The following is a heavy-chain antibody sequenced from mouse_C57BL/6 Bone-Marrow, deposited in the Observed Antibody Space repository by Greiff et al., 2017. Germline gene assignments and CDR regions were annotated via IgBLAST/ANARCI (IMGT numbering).Heavy chain of an antibody. CDR1: GYTFTSYT. Sequence: VQLVESGAELARPGASVKMSCKASGYTFTSYTMHWVKQRPGQGLEWIGYINPSSGYTKYNQKFKDKATLTADKSSSTAYMQLSSLTSEDSAVYYCARETLTDYWGQGTTLTVSS. D-gene: IGHD4-1*01. J-gene: IGHJ2*01. CDR3: ARETLTDY. CDR2: INPSSGYT. V-gene: IGHV1-4*01.